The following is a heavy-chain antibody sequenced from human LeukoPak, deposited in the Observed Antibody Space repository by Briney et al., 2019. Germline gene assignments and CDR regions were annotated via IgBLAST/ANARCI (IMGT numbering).Heavy chain of an antibody. V-gene: IGHV3-21*01. CDR2: ISSSSSYI. CDR3: ARAAAGFNWDGRRISDP. CDR1: GFTFSSYS. Sequence: KPGGSLRLSCAASGFTFSSYSMNWVRQAPGKGLEWVSSISSSSSYIYYADSVKGRFTISRDNAKNSLYLQMNSLRAEDTAVYYCARAAAGFNWDGRRISDPWGQGTLVTVSS. D-gene: IGHD6-13*01. J-gene: IGHJ5*02.